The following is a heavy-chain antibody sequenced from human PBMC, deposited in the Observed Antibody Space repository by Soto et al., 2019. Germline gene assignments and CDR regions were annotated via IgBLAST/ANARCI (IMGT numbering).Heavy chain of an antibody. J-gene: IGHJ6*02. CDR3: AKIFHSNYARFRYYYYGMDV. CDR2: ISGSGGST. D-gene: IGHD4-4*01. V-gene: IGHV3-23*01. CDR1: GFTFSSYA. Sequence: GSLRLSCAASGFTFSSYAMSWVRQAPGKGLEWVSAISGSGGSTYYADSVKGRFTISRDNSKNTLYLQMNSLRAEDTAVYYCAKIFHSNYARFRYYYYGMDVWGQGTTVTVSS.